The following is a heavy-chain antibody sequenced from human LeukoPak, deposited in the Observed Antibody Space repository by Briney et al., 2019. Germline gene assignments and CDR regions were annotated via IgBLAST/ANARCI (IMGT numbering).Heavy chain of an antibody. CDR2: IFPSGGEI. CDR3: AKGVRITMVRGAFDI. V-gene: IGHV3-23*01. Sequence: PGGSLRLSCAASGFTFSTFAMIWVRQPPGKGLEWVSSIFPSGGEIHYADSVRGRFTISRDNSKSTLSLQMNSLRAEDTALYYCAKGVRITMVRGAFDIWGQGTMVTVSS. D-gene: IGHD3-10*01. J-gene: IGHJ3*02. CDR1: GFTFSTFA.